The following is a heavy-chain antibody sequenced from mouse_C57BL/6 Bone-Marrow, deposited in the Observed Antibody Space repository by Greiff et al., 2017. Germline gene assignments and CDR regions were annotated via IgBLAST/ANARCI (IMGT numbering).Heavy chain of an antibody. D-gene: IGHD2-1*01. Sequence: VQLKESGPELVKPGASVKIPCKASGYTFTDYNMDWVKQSHGKSLEWIGDIYPNNGGTFYNQKFKGKATLTVDKSSSTAYMELRSLTSEDTAVYDCARGGNGLFAYGGQGTLVTVSA. CDR3: ARGGNGLFAY. V-gene: IGHV1-18*01. CDR2: IYPNNGGT. CDR1: GYTFTDYN. J-gene: IGHJ3*01.